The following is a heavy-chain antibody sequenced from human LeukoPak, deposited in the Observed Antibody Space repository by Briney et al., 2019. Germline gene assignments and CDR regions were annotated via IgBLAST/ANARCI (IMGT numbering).Heavy chain of an antibody. J-gene: IGHJ6*02. D-gene: IGHD1-26*01. CDR2: IRYDGSDK. CDR3: ARTPELPYYGMDV. Sequence: GGSLRLSCAASGFTFSNYGIHWVRQAPGKGLQWVAFIRYDGSDKYYADSVKGRFTISRDNSKNTLYLQMNSLRAEDTAVYYCARTPELPYYGMDVWGQGTTVTASS. CDR1: GFTFSNYG. V-gene: IGHV3-30*02.